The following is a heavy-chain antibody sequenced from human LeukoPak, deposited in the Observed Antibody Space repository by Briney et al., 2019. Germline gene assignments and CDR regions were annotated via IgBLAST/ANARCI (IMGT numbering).Heavy chain of an antibody. J-gene: IGHJ4*02. CDR2: ISYDGSNK. CDR3: ARGGYNYAYPFED. D-gene: IGHD3-16*01. V-gene: IGHV3-30-3*01. Sequence: GRSLRLSCAASGFTFSSYAMHWVRQAPGKGLEWVAVISYDGSNKYYADSVKGRFTISRDDSKNTLYLQMNSLRAEDTALYYCARGGYNYAYPFEDWGQGTLLSVSS. CDR1: GFTFSSYA.